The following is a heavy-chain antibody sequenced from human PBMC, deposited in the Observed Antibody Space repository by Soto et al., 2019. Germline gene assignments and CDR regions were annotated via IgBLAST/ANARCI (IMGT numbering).Heavy chain of an antibody. V-gene: IGHV1-2*04. CDR1: GYSFTGNS. J-gene: IGHJ4*02. D-gene: IGHD2-15*01. CDR2: INPNNGGT. CDR3: GIQRSGVGY. Sequence: QVHLVQSGAEVKKHGASVRVSCKASGYSFTGNSMHWVRQAPGQGLEWMGWINPNNGGTNYAQRFRGWVTMTRDTSVSTAYMGLNRLKSDDTAVYYCGIQRSGVGYWGQGTLVTVSS.